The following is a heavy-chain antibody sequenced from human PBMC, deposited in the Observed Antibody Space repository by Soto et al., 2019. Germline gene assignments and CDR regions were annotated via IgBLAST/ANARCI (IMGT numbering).Heavy chain of an antibody. Sequence: ASVKVSCKASGYTFTSYYMHWVRQAPGQGLEWMGMINPSGGSTSYAQKFQGRVTMTRDTSTSTVYMELSSLRSEDTAVYYCARLGVLRYFDWLQSDAFDIWGQGTMVTVSS. J-gene: IGHJ3*02. CDR1: GYTFTSYY. CDR3: ARLGVLRYFDWLQSDAFDI. D-gene: IGHD3-9*01. CDR2: INPSGGST. V-gene: IGHV1-46*03.